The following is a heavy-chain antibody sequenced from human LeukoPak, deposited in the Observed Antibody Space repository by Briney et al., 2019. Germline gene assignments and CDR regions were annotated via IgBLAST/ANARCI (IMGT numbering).Heavy chain of an antibody. CDR3: ARAAGFSQYYYNYMDV. J-gene: IGHJ6*03. Sequence: ASVKVSCKASGGTFSSYAISWVRQTPGQGLECMGGVIPIFGAANYAQKSQRRDTLTADDSTSTAYMELSSLRSEDTAVYYCARAAGFSQYYYNYMDVWAKETTVTISS. CDR1: GGTFSSYA. CDR2: VIPIFGAA. D-gene: IGHD6-13*01. V-gene: IGHV1-69*13.